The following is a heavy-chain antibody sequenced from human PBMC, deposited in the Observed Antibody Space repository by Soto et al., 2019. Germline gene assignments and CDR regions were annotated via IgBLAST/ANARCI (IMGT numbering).Heavy chain of an antibody. D-gene: IGHD3-22*01. CDR3: ARSYNMIVVAPDADAFDI. Sequence: GASVKVSCKASGYTFTSYYMHWVRQAPGQGLEWMGIINPSGGSTSYAQKFQGRVTMTRDTSTSTVYMELSSLRSEDTAVYYCARSYNMIVVAPDADAFDILGQGTMVTVSS. J-gene: IGHJ3*02. CDR1: GYTFTSYY. V-gene: IGHV1-46*01. CDR2: INPSGGST.